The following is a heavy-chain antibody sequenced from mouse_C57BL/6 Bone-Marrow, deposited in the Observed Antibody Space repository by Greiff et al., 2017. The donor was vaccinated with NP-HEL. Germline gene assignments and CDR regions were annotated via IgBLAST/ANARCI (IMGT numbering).Heavy chain of an antibody. CDR3: ARKEDGAWFAY. CDR2: IYPGDGDT. D-gene: IGHD2-3*01. J-gene: IGHJ3*01. V-gene: IGHV1-82*01. CDR1: GYAFSSSW. Sequence: VKLMESGPELVKPGASVKISCKASGYAFSSSWMNWVKQRPGKGLEWIGRIYPGDGDTNYNGKFKGKATLTADKSSSTAYMQLSSLTSEDSAVYFCARKEDGAWFAYWGQGTLVTVSA.